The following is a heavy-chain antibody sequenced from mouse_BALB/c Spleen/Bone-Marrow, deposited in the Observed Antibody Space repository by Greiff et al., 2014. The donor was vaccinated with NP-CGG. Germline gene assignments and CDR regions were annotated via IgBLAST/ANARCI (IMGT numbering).Heavy chain of an antibody. CDR2: IDPANGDT. CDR3: TKPSFYYGSSYWYFDV. CDR1: GFNIKDTY. J-gene: IGHJ1*01. D-gene: IGHD1-1*01. Sequence: EVQLVESGAELAKPGASVKLSCTASGFNIKDTYMHWVKQRPEQGLEWIGRIDPANGDTKYDPKFQGKATITADTSSNTAYPQLSSLTSEDTAVYYCTKPSFYYGSSYWYFDVWGAGTTVTVSS. V-gene: IGHV14-3*02.